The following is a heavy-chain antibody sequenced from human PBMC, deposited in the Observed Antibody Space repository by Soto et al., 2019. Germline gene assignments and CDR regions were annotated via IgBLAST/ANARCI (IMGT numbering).Heavy chain of an antibody. D-gene: IGHD6-19*01. CDR3: ARAWGFSSGWYGSFSY. Sequence: LSLTCAISGDSVSSNRAAWNWIRQSPSRGLEWLGRTYYRSKWYNDYAVSVKSRITINPDTSKNQFSLQLNSVTPEDTAVYYCARAWGFSSGWYGSFSYWGQGTLVTVSS. J-gene: IGHJ4*02. CDR2: TYYRSKWYN. V-gene: IGHV6-1*01. CDR1: GDSVSSNRAA.